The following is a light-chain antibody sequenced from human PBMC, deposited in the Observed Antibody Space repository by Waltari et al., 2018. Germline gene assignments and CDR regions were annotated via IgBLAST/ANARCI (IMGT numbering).Light chain of an antibody. CDR1: DSDVGAYDF. Sequence: QSALTQPASVSGSPGQSNTISCSGTDSDVGAYDFVSWYQQHPGKAPHLRIYEFSKRPSGISNLFPASKSGTTASLTISGLQAEDEADYYCSSYTTSSAPGVFGTGTRVTVL. J-gene: IGLJ1*01. CDR2: EFS. CDR3: SSYTTSSAPGV. V-gene: IGLV2-14*01.